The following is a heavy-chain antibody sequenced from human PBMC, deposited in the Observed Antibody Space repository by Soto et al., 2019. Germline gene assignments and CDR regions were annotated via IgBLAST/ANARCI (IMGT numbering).Heavy chain of an antibody. J-gene: IGHJ3*02. CDR2: INPRDSDV. V-gene: IGHV5-51*01. Sequence: GEALKISCKGFDYTFAAYWIGWVRQMPGKGLEWKGDINPRDSDVKYSTTFEGQVNISADKSINTALLQWRSLKASDTAMYYWSRPDYPHDVWYHTYDIWGQGSMVTVSS. CDR3: SRPDYPHDVWYHTYDI. CDR1: DYTFAAYW. D-gene: IGHD3-3*01.